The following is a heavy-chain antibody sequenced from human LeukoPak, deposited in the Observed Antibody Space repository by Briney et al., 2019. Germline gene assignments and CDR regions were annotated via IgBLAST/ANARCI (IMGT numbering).Heavy chain of an antibody. CDR2: ISHDGSKT. CDR3: AKDAGQWQNWNWFAP. Sequence: GGSLRLSCAVSGFTFSEYGMHWVRQAPGKGLEWVAAISHDGSKTYSGDSVKGRFTISRDNSKNTLFLEMNSLRLEDTAMYYCAKDAGQWQNWNWFAPWGQGTPVIVSS. V-gene: IGHV3-30*18. CDR1: GFTFSEYG. J-gene: IGHJ5*02. D-gene: IGHD6-19*01.